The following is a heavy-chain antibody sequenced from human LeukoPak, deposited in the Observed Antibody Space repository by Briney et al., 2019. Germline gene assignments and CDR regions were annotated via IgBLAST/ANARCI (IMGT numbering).Heavy chain of an antibody. CDR2: INPNSGGT. Sequence: ASVKVSCKASGYTFTGYYMHWVRQAPGQGLEWMGWINPNSGGTNYAQKFQGRVTMTRDTSISTAYVELSRLRSDDTAVYYCARDLNDFWSGYPDYWGQGTLVTVSS. CDR1: GYTFTGYY. J-gene: IGHJ4*02. D-gene: IGHD3-3*01. CDR3: ARDLNDFWSGYPDY. V-gene: IGHV1-2*02.